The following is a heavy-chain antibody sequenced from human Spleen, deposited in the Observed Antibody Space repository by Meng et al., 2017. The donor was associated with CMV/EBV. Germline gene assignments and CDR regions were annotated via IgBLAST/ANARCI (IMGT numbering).Heavy chain of an antibody. CDR2: ISWNSANI. J-gene: IGHJ4*02. D-gene: IGHD4-17*01. CDR1: GFTFSSYA. V-gene: IGHV3-9*01. Sequence: GGSLRLSCAASGFTFSSYAMSWVRQAPGKGLEWVSGISWNSANIGYADSVKGRFTISRDNAKNSLYLQMDNLGTEDTALYYCVRDRNYGVYLGSDYWGQGTLVTVSS. CDR3: VRDRNYGVYLGSDY.